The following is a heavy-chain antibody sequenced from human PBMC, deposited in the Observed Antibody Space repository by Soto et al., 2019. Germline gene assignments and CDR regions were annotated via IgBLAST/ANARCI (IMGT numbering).Heavy chain of an antibody. V-gene: IGHV3-23*05. D-gene: IGHD6-19*01. Sequence: EVQLLESGGGLAQPGGSLRLSCAASGFTFSTYAVTWVRQAPGKGLEWVSTIYCSGGNTKYADSVKGRFPISTDNSKNTVYLQMISLRVDATAVYFCAKATGECPDSSGWYGITCDHWGQGTLVTVSS. J-gene: IGHJ4*02. CDR3: AKATGECPDSSGWYGITCDH. CDR2: IYCSGGNT. CDR1: GFTFSTYA.